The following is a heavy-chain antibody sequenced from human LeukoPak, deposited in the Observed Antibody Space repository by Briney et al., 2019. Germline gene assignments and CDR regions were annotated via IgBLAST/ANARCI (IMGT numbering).Heavy chain of an antibody. J-gene: IGHJ6*02. CDR2: INHSGST. CDR3: AREGSYCSSTSCTGYYGMDV. V-gene: IGHV4-34*01. Sequence: SETLSLTCAVYGGSFSGYYWSWIRQPPGKGLEWIGEINHSGSTNYNPSLKSRVTISVDTSKNQFSPKLSSVTAADTAVYYCAREGSYCSSTSCTGYYGMDVWGQGTTVTVSS. CDR1: GGSFSGYY. D-gene: IGHD2-2*01.